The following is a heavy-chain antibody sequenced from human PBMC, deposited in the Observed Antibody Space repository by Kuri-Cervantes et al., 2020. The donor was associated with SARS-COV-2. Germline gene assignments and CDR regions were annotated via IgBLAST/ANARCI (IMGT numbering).Heavy chain of an antibody. CDR2: IYPGDSDT. V-gene: IGHV5-51*01. CDR1: GYSFTSYW. Sequence: GGSLRLSCKGSGYSFTSYWIGWVRQMPGKGLEWMGIIYPGDSDTRYSPSFQGQVTISADKSISTAYLQWSSLKALDTAMYYCARHATYYYDSSGYYVWGQGTLVTVSS. CDR3: ARHATYYYDSSGYYV. J-gene: IGHJ4*02. D-gene: IGHD3-22*01.